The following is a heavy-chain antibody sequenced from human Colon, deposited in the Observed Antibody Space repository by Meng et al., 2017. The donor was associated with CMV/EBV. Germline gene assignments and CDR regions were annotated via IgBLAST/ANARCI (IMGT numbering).Heavy chain of an antibody. V-gene: IGHV3-30*02. CDR1: GFIFSSYG. CDR2: IRYDGSNE. CDR3: AKKLALLGGATNTGMDV. D-gene: IGHD1-26*01. Sequence: GESLKISCAVSGFIFSSYGMHWVRQAPGKGLEWVAFIRYDGSNEYYEDSVKGRFTISRDNSKNTRHLPMSSLRAEETAVDYCAKKLALLGGATNTGMDVWGQGTTVTVSS. J-gene: IGHJ6*02.